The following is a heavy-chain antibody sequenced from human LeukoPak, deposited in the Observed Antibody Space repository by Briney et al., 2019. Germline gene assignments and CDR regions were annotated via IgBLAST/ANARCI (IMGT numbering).Heavy chain of an antibody. D-gene: IGHD3-10*01. CDR3: AKHLPAYGSGFDY. CDR1: GFTFSSYA. CDR2: IHWNSGTI. J-gene: IGHJ4*02. Sequence: GGSLRLSCAASGFTFSSYAMSWVRQAPGKGLEWVSGIHWNSGTIGYADSVKGRFTISRDNAKNSLYLQMNSLRAEDTALYYCAKHLPAYGSGFDYWGQGTLVTVSS. V-gene: IGHV3-9*01.